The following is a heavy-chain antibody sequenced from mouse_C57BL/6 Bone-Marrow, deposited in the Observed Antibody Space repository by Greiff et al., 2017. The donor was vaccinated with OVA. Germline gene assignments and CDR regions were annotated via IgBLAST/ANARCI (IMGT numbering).Heavy chain of an antibody. CDR2: INPYNGGT. Sequence: VQLQQSGPVLVKPGASVKMSCKASGYTFTDYYMNWVKQSHGKSLEWIGVINPYNGGTSYNQKFKGKATLTVDKSSSTAYMELNSLTSEDSAGYYCGRDYYGSSYVLFDYWGQGTTLTVSS. V-gene: IGHV1-19*01. D-gene: IGHD1-1*01. CDR1: GYTFTDYY. CDR3: GRDYYGSSYVLFDY. J-gene: IGHJ2*01.